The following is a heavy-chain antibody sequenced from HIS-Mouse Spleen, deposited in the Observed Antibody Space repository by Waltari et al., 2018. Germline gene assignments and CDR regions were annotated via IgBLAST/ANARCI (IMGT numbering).Heavy chain of an antibody. CDR3: ARDELRRGRLNAFDI. CDR1: GGSISSSSYY. CDR2: IYYSGRA. Sequence: QLQLQESGPGLVKPSETLSLTCTVSGGSISSSSYYWGWIRQPPGKGLEWIGSIYYSGRADYHPPRKSRVTISVDTSKNQFSLKLSSVTAADTAVYYCARDELRRGRLNAFDIWGQGTMVTVSS. J-gene: IGHJ3*02. V-gene: IGHV4-39*07. D-gene: IGHD1-7*01.